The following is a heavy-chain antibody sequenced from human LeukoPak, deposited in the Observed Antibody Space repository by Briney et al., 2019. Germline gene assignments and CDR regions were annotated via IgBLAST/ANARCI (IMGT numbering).Heavy chain of an antibody. D-gene: IGHD3-16*01. CDR2: IGTAGDT. J-gene: IGHJ4*02. V-gene: IGHV3-13*01. CDR1: GFTFSSYD. CDR3: AKIKTPYTDSVRFPSDY. Sequence: GGSLRLSCAASGFTFSSYDMHWVRQATGKGLEWVSAIGTAGDTYYPGSVKGRFTISRDNSMHTLFLQMNSLRAEDTALYYCAKIKTPYTDSVRFPSDYWGQGTLVTVSS.